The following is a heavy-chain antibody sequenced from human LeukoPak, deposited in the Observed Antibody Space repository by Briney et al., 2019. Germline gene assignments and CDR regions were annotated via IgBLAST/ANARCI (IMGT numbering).Heavy chain of an antibody. J-gene: IGHJ4*02. Sequence: SVKVSCKASGGTFRNYAISWVRQAPGQGLEWMGGIIPIFGKANYAQKFQGRVTITADESTSTAYMELSSLRSEDTAVYYCARGWDSSGQIPFFYWGQGTLVTVSS. D-gene: IGHD3-22*01. V-gene: IGHV1-69*13. CDR2: IIPIFGKA. CDR1: GGTFRNYA. CDR3: ARGWDSSGQIPFFY.